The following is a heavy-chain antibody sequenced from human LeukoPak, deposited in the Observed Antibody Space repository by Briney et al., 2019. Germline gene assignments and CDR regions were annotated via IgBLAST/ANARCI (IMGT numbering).Heavy chain of an antibody. CDR2: ISYDGSNK. CDR1: GFTFRSYG. CDR3: AKDTAGDGMDV. J-gene: IGHJ6*02. V-gene: IGHV3-30*18. Sequence: PGRSLRLSCAASGFTFRSYGMHWVRQAPGKGLEWVAVISYDGSNKYYADSVKGRFTISRDNSKNTLYLQMNSLRAEDTAVYYCAKDTAGDGMDVWGQGTTVTVSS. D-gene: IGHD4-17*01.